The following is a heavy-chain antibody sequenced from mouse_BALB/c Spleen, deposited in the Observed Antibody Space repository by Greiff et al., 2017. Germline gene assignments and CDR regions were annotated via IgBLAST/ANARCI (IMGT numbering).Heavy chain of an antibody. D-gene: IGHD1-1*01. CDR2: ISYDGSN. Sequence: VQLQQSGPGLVKPSQSLSLTCSVTGYSITSCYYWTWIRQFPGNKLEWMGYISYDGSNNYNPSLKNRISITRDTSKNQFFLKLNSVTTEDTATYYCARYTTVVAFDYWGQGTTLTVSS. J-gene: IGHJ2*01. V-gene: IGHV3-6*02. CDR3: ARYTTVVAFDY. CDR1: GYSITSCYY.